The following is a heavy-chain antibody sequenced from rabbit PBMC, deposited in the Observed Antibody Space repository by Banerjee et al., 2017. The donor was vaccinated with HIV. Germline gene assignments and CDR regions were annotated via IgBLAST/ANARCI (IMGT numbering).Heavy chain of an antibody. V-gene: IGHV1S47*01. CDR1: GIDFSSYG. Sequence: QEQLEESGGDLVKPGASLTLTCKGSGIDFSSYGINWVRQAPGKGLEWIAYIYPDYGNTYYANWVNGRFTISLDTAQNTVFLQMTSLTAADTATYFCARDLTGVTGWNFNLWGQGTLVTVS. CDR2: IYPDYGNT. D-gene: IGHD7-1*01. CDR3: ARDLTGVTGWNFNL. J-gene: IGHJ4*01.